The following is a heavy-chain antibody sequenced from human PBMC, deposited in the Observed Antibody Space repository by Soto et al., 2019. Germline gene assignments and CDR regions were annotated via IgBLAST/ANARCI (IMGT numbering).Heavy chain of an antibody. CDR3: ARMPITMIVVVITPDYGMDV. CDR2: INPNSGGT. CDR1: GYTFTGYY. D-gene: IGHD3-22*01. V-gene: IGHV1-2*02. J-gene: IGHJ6*02. Sequence: ASVKVSCKASGYTFTGYYMHWVRQAPGQGLEWMGWINPNSGGTNYAQKFQGRVTMTRDMSISTAYMELSRLRSDDTAVYYCARMPITMIVVVITPDYGMDVWGQGTTVTVSS.